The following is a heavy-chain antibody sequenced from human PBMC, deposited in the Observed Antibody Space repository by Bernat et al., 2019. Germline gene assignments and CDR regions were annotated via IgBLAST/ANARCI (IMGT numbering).Heavy chain of an antibody. CDR1: GGSISTYY. CDR2: IYNSRDT. D-gene: IGHD6-19*01. CDR3: ARDRGSGWHNDNYYFES. J-gene: IGHJ4*02. V-gene: IGHV4-59*01. Sequence: QVQLRESGPGLVRASETLSLTCTVSGGSISTYYWNWIRQPPGKGLEWIGYIYNSRDTYYNPSLKSRVTISVDTSKNQFSLNLSSVTAADTAVYYCARDRGSGWHNDNYYFESWGQGTLVTVSS.